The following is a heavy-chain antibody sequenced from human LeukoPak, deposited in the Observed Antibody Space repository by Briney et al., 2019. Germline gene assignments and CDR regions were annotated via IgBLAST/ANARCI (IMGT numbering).Heavy chain of an antibody. Sequence: GASVKLSCKASGGTFSSYAISWVRQAPGQGLEWMGGIIPIFGTANYAQKFQGRVTITADESTSTAYMELSSLRSEDTAVYYCARCQVPAALGSMEVWGKGTTVTISS. J-gene: IGHJ6*03. CDR1: GGTFSSYA. CDR3: ARCQVPAALGSMEV. V-gene: IGHV1-69*13. CDR2: IIPIFGTA. D-gene: IGHD2-2*01.